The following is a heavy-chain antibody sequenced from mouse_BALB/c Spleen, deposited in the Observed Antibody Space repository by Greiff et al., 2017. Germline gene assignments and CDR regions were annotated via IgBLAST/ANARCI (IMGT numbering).Heavy chain of an antibody. Sequence: VNLVESGPGLVAPSQTLSITCTVSGFSLTSYGVHWVRQPPGKGLEWLGVIWAGGSTNYNSALMSRLSISKDNSKSQVFLKMNSLQTDDTAMYYCARGLLYAMDYWGQGTSVTVSS. V-gene: IGHV2-9*02. CDR1: GFSLTSYG. D-gene: IGHD1-1*01. J-gene: IGHJ4*01. CDR3: ARGLLYAMDY. CDR2: IWAGGST.